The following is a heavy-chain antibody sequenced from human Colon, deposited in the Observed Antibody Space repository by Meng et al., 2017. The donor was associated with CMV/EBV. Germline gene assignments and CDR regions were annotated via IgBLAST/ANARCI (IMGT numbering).Heavy chain of an antibody. Sequence: KSCGMHWVQQVPGKGREWMTRRGCDGNNEDYVDCVKSRVTISRDNSKETLYLQMNNLRVDDTALYFCAKSGRSYYTGGRCFPAFDSWGQGALVTVSS. CDR2: RGCDGNNE. V-gene: IGHV3-30*02. D-gene: IGHD2-15*01. CDR3: AKSGRSYYTGGRCFPAFDS. CDR1: KSCG. J-gene: IGHJ4*02.